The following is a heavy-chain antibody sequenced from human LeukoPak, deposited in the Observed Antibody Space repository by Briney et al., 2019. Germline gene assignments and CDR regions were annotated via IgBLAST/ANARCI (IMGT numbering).Heavy chain of an antibody. CDR1: GYTFTGYY. V-gene: IGHV1-2*02. Sequence: ASVKVSCKASGYTFTGYYMHWVRQAPGQGLEWMGWINPNSGGTNYAQKLQGRVTMTTDTSTSTAYMELRSLRSDDTAVYYCARGGSGYYIYYFDYWGQGTLVTVSS. D-gene: IGHD3-3*01. CDR2: INPNSGGT. CDR3: ARGGSGYYIYYFDY. J-gene: IGHJ4*02.